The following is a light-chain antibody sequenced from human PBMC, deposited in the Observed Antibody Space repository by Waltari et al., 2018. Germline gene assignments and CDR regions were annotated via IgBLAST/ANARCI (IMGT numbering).Light chain of an antibody. J-gene: IGKJ1*01. CDR3: QQYNIWWT. Sequence: EIVVTQSPATLSVSPGERAPLSCRASQSVGSSCPWYQQKPGQAPRLPMYNTSTRAIGVPARFSGSGSGTEFTLTITSLQSEDFAVYYCQQYNIWWTFGQGTKVE. CDR1: QSVGSS. CDR2: NTS. V-gene: IGKV3-15*01.